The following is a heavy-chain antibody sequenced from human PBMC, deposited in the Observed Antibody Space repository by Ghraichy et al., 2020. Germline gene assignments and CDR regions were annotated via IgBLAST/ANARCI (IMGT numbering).Heavy chain of an antibody. J-gene: IGHJ4*02. Sequence: GGSLRLSCAASGFTFSSYAMHWVRQAPGKGLEWVAVISYDGSNKYYADSVKGRFTISRDNSKNTLYLQMNSLRAEDTAVYYCAKAGVEPHWNNYYDSSGYETSLDYWGQGTLVTVSS. V-gene: IGHV3-30*04. CDR3: AKAGVEPHWNNYYDSSGYETSLDY. CDR2: ISYDGSNK. D-gene: IGHD3-22*01. CDR1: GFTFSSYA.